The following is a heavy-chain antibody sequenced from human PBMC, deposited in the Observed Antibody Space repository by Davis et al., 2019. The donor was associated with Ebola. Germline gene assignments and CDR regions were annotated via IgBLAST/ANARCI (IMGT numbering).Heavy chain of an antibody. CDR2: IWYDGSNK. J-gene: IGHJ6*02. V-gene: IGHV3-33*01. CDR3: ARVVTMVQGVIPYYYYGMDV. D-gene: IGHD3-10*01. CDR1: GFTFSSYG. Sequence: GESLKIPCAASGFTFSSYGMHWVRQAPGKGLEWVAVIWYDGSNKYYADSVKGRFTISRDNSKNTLYLQMNSLRAEDTAVYYCARVVTMVQGVIPYYYYGMDVWGQGTTVTVSS.